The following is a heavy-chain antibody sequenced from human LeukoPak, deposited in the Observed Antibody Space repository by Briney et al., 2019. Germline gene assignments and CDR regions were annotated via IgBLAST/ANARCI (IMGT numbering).Heavy chain of an antibody. CDR1: GFFFSSYA. CDR3: ARDGGKDYYYYYYMDV. V-gene: IGHV3-23*01. J-gene: IGHJ6*03. CDR2: ISGSGGST. D-gene: IGHD3-16*01. Sequence: GGSLRLSCAVSGFFFSSYAMSWVRQAPGKGLEWVSAISGSGGSTYYADSVKGRFTISRDNAKNSLYLQMNSLRAEDTAVYYCARDGGKDYYYYYYMDVWGKGTTGTVSS.